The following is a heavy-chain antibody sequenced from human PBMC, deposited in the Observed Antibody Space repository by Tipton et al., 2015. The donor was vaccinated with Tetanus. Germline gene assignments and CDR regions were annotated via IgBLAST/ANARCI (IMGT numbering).Heavy chain of an antibody. Sequence: TLSLTCTVSGGSISSYYWSWIRQPPGKGLEWIGYIYYSGSTNYNPSLKSRVTISVDTSKNQFSLKLSSVTAADTAVYYCAREFPYYYGSGSSGMDVWGQGTTVTVSS. V-gene: IGHV4-59*01. CDR1: GGSISSYY. J-gene: IGHJ6*02. CDR2: IYYSGST. D-gene: IGHD3-10*01. CDR3: AREFPYYYGSGSSGMDV.